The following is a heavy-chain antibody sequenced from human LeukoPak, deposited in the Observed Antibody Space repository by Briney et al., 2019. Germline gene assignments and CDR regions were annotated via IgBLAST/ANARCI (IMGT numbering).Heavy chain of an antibody. V-gene: IGHV4-34*01. D-gene: IGHD2/OR15-2a*01. CDR3: ARGRVTLEY. CDR1: GGSLSGCY. Sequence: SETLSLTCAVYGGSLSGCYWSWIRQPPGKGLEWIGEINHSGSTNYNPSLKSRVTISVDTSKNQFSLKLSSVTAADTAVYYCARGRVTLEYWGQGTLVTVSS. J-gene: IGHJ4*02. CDR2: INHSGST.